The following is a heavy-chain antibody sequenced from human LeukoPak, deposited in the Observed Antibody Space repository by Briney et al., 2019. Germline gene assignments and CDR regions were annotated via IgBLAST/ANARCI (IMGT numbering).Heavy chain of an antibody. CDR1: GYTFTSYD. Sequence: ASVKVSCKASGYTFTSYDINWVRQATGQGLEWMGWMNPNSGNTGYAQKFQGRVTITRNTSISTAYMELSSLRSEDTAVYYCARAPYGGKVVGYYCMDVWGKGTTVTVSS. CDR3: ARAPYGGKVVGYYCMDV. D-gene: IGHD4-23*01. J-gene: IGHJ6*03. V-gene: IGHV1-8*03. CDR2: MNPNSGNT.